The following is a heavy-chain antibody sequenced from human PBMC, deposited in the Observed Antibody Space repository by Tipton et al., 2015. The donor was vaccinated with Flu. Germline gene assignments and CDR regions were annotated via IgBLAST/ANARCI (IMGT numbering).Heavy chain of an antibody. J-gene: IGHJ4*02. D-gene: IGHD6-19*01. CDR1: GFTFSVYH. V-gene: IGHV3-21*01. CDR3: ARAGSGWYELDF. CDR2: IGSSSGSI. Sequence: SLRLSCAASGFTFSVYHMSWVRQAPGKGLEWLSSIGSSSGSIYYADSVKGRFTISRDNAKNSVYLQMNSLRAEDTAVYYCARAGSGWYELDFWGQGTLVTVSS.